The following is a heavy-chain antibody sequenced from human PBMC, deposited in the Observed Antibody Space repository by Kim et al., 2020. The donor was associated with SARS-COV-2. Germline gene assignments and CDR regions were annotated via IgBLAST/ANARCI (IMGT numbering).Heavy chain of an antibody. J-gene: IGHJ4*02. CDR1: GDSINSGNYY. CDR3: ARFNPWGATTHFDS. Sequence: SETLSLTCTVSGDSINSGNYYWSWIRQCPGKGLEWIGYIQDSGATYYTPSLQSRAIISAETSKTHFSLTLRSVTAADTAVYYCARFNPWGATTHFDSWGQGTLVPVSS. D-gene: IGHD5-12*01. CDR2: IQDSGAT. V-gene: IGHV4-31*03.